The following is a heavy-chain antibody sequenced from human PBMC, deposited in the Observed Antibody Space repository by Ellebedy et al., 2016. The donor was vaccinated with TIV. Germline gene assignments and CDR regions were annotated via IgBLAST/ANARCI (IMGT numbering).Heavy chain of an antibody. CDR2: ISGSGDST. V-gene: IGHV3-23*01. Sequence: PGGSLRLSCAASGFTFSSYAMSWVRQAPGKGLEWVSGISGSGDSTSYADSGKGRFTISRDNSKNTLYLQMSGLGAEDTAVYYCARDPPILIMLVVADYWGQGTLVTVSS. J-gene: IGHJ4*02. CDR1: GFTFSSYA. CDR3: ARDPPILIMLVVADY. D-gene: IGHD3-22*01.